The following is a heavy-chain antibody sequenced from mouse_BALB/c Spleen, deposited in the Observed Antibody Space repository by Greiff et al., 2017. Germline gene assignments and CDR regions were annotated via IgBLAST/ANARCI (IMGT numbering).Heavy chain of an antibody. J-gene: IGHJ4*01. D-gene: IGHD4-1*01. CDR1: GYTFTSYW. Sequence: QVQLQQPGAELVKPGASVKLSCKASGYTFTSYWMHWVKQRPGQGLEWIGEINPSNGRTNYNEKFKSKATLTVDKSSSTAYMQLSSLTSEDSAVYYCARYLGRGAMDYWGQGTSVTVSS. CDR2: INPSNGRT. V-gene: IGHV1S81*02. CDR3: ARYLGRGAMDY.